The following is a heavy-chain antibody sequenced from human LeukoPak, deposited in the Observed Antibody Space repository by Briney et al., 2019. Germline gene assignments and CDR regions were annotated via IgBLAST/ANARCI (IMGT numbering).Heavy chain of an antibody. CDR2: IYYSGST. V-gene: IGHV4-30-4*01. J-gene: IGHJ3*02. CDR3: ARTVGANDAFDI. CDR1: GGSISSGDYY. Sequence: SETLSLTCTVSGGSISSGDYYWSWIRQPPGTGLGWIGYIYYSGSTYYNPSLKSRVTISVDTSKNQFSLKLSSVTAADTAVCYCARTVGANDAFDIWGQGTMVTVSS. D-gene: IGHD1-26*01.